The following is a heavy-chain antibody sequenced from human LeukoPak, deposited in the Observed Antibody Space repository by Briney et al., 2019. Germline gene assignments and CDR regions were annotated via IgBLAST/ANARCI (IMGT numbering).Heavy chain of an antibody. D-gene: IGHD1-1*01. CDR1: GFTFSSYA. CDR2: IRGGGDT. CDR3: AKANWVSNADAVW. V-gene: IGHV3-23*01. Sequence: GGSLTLSCAAVGFTFSSYAMSWVRQSPARELEWVSSIRGGGDTFYADSVKGRFTLSRDDSRNTVFLQLNNLRVEDTATYYCAKANWVSNADAVWWGQGTVVTVSS. J-gene: IGHJ4*02.